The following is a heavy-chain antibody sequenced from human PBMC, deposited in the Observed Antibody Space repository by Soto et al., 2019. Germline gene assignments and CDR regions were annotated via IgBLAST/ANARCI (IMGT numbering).Heavy chain of an antibody. J-gene: IGHJ3*02. CDR3: ARLSDTEDAFDI. V-gene: IGHV3-30-3*01. D-gene: IGHD5-18*01. CDR1: GFTFGSYA. Sequence: QVQLVESGGGVVQPGRSLRLSCAASGFTFGSYAMHWVRQAPGKGLEWVAVISYDGSNKYYADSVKGRFTISRDNSKNTLYLQMNSLRAEDTAVYYCARLSDTEDAFDIWGQGTMVTVSS. CDR2: ISYDGSNK.